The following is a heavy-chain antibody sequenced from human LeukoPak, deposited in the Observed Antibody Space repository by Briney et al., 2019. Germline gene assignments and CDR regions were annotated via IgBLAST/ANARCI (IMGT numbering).Heavy chain of an antibody. J-gene: IGHJ5*02. CDR3: ARDSGGRGWFDP. CDR2: IYSGGST. V-gene: IGHV3-66*01. D-gene: IGHD2-15*01. Sequence: GGSLRLSCAASGFTVSSNYMSWVRQAPGKGLEWVSVIYSGGSTYYADSVKGRFTISRDNAKNSLYLQMNSLRAEDTAVYYCARDSGGRGWFDPWGLGTLVTVSS. CDR1: GFTVSSNY.